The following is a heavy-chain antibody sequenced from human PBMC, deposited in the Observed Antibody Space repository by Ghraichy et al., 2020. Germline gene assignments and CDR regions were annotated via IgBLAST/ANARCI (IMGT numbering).Heavy chain of an antibody. CDR3: AKGDSQGGYYDYFFMDI. D-gene: IGHD2-15*01. J-gene: IGHJ6*03. CDR1: GFAFKDEA. Sequence: GGSLRLSCVASGFAFKDEAMHWVRQAPGKGLEWVSTITWDSKSIGYADSVKGRFTISRDNAKQSLYLQMNGVRPDDTALYYCAKGDSQGGYYDYFFMDIWGIGPAVT. CDR2: ITWDSKSI. V-gene: IGHV3-9*01.